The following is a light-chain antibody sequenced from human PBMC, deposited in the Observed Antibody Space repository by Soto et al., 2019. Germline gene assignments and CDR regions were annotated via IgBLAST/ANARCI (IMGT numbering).Light chain of an antibody. CDR3: QQGSDWPPTYT. CDR1: QSVSNS. Sequence: EMVLTQSPATLSLSPGERVTLSCRASQSVSNSLVWYQQKAGQAPRLLPYGISYRATGVPARFSGSGSGTDFTLSISSLEPEDFAIYYCQQGSDWPPTYTFGQGTKLEIK. V-gene: IGKV3-11*01. CDR2: GIS. J-gene: IGKJ2*01.